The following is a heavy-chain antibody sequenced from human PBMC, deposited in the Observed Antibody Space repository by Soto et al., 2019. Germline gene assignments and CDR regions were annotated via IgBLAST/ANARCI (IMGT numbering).Heavy chain of an antibody. V-gene: IGHV1-69*13. J-gene: IGHJ3*02. D-gene: IGHD3-10*01. CDR3: ARVRGSGIRRNAFEI. CDR2: IIPIFGTA. CDR1: GGTFSSYA. Sequence: EASVKVSCKASGGTFSSYAISWVRQAPGQGLEWMGGIIPIFGTANYAQKFQGRVTITADESTSTAYMELSSLRSEDTAVYYCARVRGSGIRRNAFEIWGQGTMVTVSS.